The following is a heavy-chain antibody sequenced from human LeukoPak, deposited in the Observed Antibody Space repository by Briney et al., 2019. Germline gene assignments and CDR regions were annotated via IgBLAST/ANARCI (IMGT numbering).Heavy chain of an antibody. J-gene: IGHJ4*02. Sequence: GGSLTLSCAASGFTFSSYGMHWVRQAPGKGLEWVAVIWYDGSNKYYADSVKGRFTISRDNSKNTLYLQMNSLRAEDTAVYYCAREGGSSSSLGYWGQGTLVTVSS. CDR1: GFTFSSYG. CDR3: AREGGSSSSLGY. D-gene: IGHD6-6*01. V-gene: IGHV3-33*01. CDR2: IWYDGSNK.